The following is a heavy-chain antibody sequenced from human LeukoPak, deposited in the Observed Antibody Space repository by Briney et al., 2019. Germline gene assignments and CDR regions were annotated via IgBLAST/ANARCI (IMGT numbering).Heavy chain of an antibody. V-gene: IGHV3-9*01. D-gene: IGHD3-10*02. Sequence: PGRSLRLSCAASGFTFDDYAMHWVRQAPGKGLEWVSGISWNSGSIGYADSVKGRFTISRDNAKNSLYLQMNSLRAEDTALYYCAKAALFGESSEIDYWGQGTLVTVSS. CDR2: ISWNSGSI. CDR1: GFTFDDYA. J-gene: IGHJ4*02. CDR3: AKAALFGESSEIDY.